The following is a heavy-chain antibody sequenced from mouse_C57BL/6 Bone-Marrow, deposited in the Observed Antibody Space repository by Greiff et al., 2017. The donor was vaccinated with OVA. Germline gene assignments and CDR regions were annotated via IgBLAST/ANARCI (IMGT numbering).Heavy chain of an antibody. CDR3: TTFAYYSNYVYYAMDY. Sequence: EVKLQESGAELVRPGASVKLSCTASGFNIKDDYMHWVKQRPEQGLEWIGWIDPENGDTEYASKFQGKATITADTSSNTAYLQLSSLTSEDTAVYYCTTFAYYSNYVYYAMDYWGQGTSVTVSS. CDR2: IDPENGDT. CDR1: GFNIKDDY. V-gene: IGHV14-4*01. J-gene: IGHJ4*01. D-gene: IGHD2-5*01.